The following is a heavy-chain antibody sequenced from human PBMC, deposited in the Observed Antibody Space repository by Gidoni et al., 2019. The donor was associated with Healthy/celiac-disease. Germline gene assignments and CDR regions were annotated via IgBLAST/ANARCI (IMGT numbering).Heavy chain of an antibody. CDR2: IYYSGST. CDR1: GGSISSSSYY. D-gene: IGHD3-10*01. J-gene: IGHJ4*02. V-gene: IGHV4-39*01. Sequence: QLQLQESGPGLVKPSETLSLTCTVSGGSISSSSYYWGWIRQPPGKGLEWIGSIYYSGSTYYNPSLKSRVTISVDTSKNQFSLKLSSVTAADTAVYYCASSRAHVLLWFGELLNYFDYWGQGTLVTVSS. CDR3: ASSRAHVLLWFGELLNYFDY.